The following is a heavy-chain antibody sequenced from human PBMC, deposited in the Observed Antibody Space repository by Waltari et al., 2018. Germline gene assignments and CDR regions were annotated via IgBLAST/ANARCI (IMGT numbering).Heavy chain of an antibody. Sequence: DVQLVESGGGLVQPGGSLRLSCVVSGFDFSSLWMIWARQAPGKGLEWVANIKKDGSEIHYVDSVKGRFTISRYNAKKSVYLQMNSLRVEDTAVYFCVRVGEENSNSQYRWFDAWGQGSLVTVSS. D-gene: IGHD3-16*02. CDR1: GFDFSSLW. J-gene: IGHJ5*02. CDR3: VRVGEENSNSQYRWFDA. V-gene: IGHV3-7*01. CDR2: IKKDGSEI.